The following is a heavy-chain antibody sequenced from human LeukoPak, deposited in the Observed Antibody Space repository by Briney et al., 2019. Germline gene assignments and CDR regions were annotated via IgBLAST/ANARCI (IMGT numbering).Heavy chain of an antibody. J-gene: IGHJ4*02. CDR2: IYYSGST. D-gene: IGHD1-7*01. CDR3: ARAGTTPWDPYFGY. V-gene: IGHV4-31*03. Sequence: SQTLSLTCTVSGGTISSGGYYWSWIRQQPGKGLEWIGYIYYSGSTYYNPSLKSRVTISVDTSKNQFSLKLSSVTAADTAVYYCARAGTTPWDPYFGYWGQGTLVTVSS. CDR1: GGTISSGGYY.